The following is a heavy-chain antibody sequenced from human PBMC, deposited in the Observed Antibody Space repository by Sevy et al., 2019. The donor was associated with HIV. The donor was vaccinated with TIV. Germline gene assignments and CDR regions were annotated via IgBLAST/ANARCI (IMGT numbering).Heavy chain of an antibody. J-gene: IGHJ4*02. Sequence: SETLSLTCTVSGGSISSYYWSWIRQPPGKGLEWIGYIYYSGSTNYNPSLKSRVTISVDTSKNQFSLKLSSVTAADTAVYYCARVDHPERYCTNGVCHEYYFDYWGQGTLVTVSS. V-gene: IGHV4-59*01. CDR2: IYYSGST. CDR3: ARVDHPERYCTNGVCHEYYFDY. CDR1: GGSISSYY. D-gene: IGHD2-8*01.